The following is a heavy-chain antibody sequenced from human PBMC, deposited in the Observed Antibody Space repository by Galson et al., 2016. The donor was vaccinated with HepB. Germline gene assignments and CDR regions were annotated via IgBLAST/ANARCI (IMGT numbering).Heavy chain of an antibody. CDR1: GFSVRSNY. CDR3: TKNLDGGWHFPFDY. V-gene: IGHV3-53*04. J-gene: IGHJ4*02. D-gene: IGHD2-15*01. Sequence: SLRLSCAGSGFSVRSNYMNWVRQAPGKGLEWLSVIYSGGATSYADSVKVRFTISRNTSNNTVFLQMNSLRSEDTAVYYCTKNLDGGWHFPFDYWGQGTLVTVSS. CDR2: IYSGGAT.